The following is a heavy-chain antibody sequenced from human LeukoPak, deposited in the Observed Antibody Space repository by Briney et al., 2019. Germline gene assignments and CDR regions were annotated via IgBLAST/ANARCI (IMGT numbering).Heavy chain of an antibody. Sequence: PGGSLRLSCAASGFTFDDYAMHWVRQAPGKGLEWVSGISWNSGSIGYADSVKGRFTISRDNAKNSLYLLMNSLRAEDTALYYCAKDIVKKVRGIAAAGTVFDYWGQGTLVTVSS. CDR2: ISWNSGSI. D-gene: IGHD6-13*01. J-gene: IGHJ4*02. CDR1: GFTFDDYA. CDR3: AKDIVKKVRGIAAAGTVFDY. V-gene: IGHV3-9*01.